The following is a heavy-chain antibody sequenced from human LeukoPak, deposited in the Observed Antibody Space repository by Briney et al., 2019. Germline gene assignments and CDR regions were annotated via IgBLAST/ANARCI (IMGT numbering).Heavy chain of an antibody. V-gene: IGHV4-34*01. Sequence: SETLSLTCAVYGGSFSGYYWSWIRQPPGKGLEWIGEINHSGSTNYNPSLKSRVTISVDTSKNQFSLKLSSVTAADTAVYYCARVGGSNFYYYGLDVWGQGTTVTVSS. J-gene: IGHJ6*02. D-gene: IGHD2-2*01. CDR1: GGSFSGYY. CDR2: INHSGST. CDR3: ARVGGSNFYYYGLDV.